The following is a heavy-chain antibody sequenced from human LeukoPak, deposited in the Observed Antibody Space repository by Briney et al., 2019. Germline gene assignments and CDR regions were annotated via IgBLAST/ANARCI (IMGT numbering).Heavy chain of an antibody. V-gene: IGHV4-39*07. J-gene: IGHJ4*02. CDR2: IYYRGST. Sequence: SETLSLTCTVSGGSISSSSYYWGWIRQPPGKGLEWIGSIYYRGSTYYNPSLKSRVTISVDTSKNQFSLKLSSVTAADTAVYYCARDFDYWGQGTLATVSS. CDR1: GGSISSSSYY. CDR3: ARDFDY.